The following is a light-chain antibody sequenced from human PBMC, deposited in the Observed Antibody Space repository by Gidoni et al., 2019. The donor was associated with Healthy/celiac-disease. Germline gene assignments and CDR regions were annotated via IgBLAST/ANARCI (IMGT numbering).Light chain of an antibody. V-gene: IGKV3-15*01. CDR2: GAS. Sequence: IVMTPSPAPLSVSPGEKTTLSCRASQSGSSNLAWYQQKPGQAPRLLIYGASTRATGIPDRFSGSGSGTEFTLTISSLQSEDFAVYYCQQYDNWPRTFGQGTKVEIK. J-gene: IGKJ1*01. CDR3: QQYDNWPRT. CDR1: QSGSSN.